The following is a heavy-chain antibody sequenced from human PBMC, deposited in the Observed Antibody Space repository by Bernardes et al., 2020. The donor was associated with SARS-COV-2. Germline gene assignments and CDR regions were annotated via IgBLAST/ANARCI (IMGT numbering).Heavy chain of an antibody. D-gene: IGHD1-1*01. J-gene: IGHJ6*02. CDR3: ARDQLGATESYGLDV. Sequence: GGSLRLSCSASGFTFSDYYMSWIRQAPGKGLEWVSYITDSGTMMYYADSVKGRFTISRDNAKKSLYLQMHSLRAEDTAVYYCARDQLGATESYGLDVWGQGTTVTVSS. V-gene: IGHV3-11*01. CDR1: GFTFSDYY. CDR2: ITDSGTMM.